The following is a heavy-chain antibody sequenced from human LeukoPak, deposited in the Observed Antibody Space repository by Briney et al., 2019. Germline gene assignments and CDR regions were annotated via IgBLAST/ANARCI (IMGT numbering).Heavy chain of an antibody. CDR3: ANTGPSAAINYYNYYGMDV. J-gene: IGHJ6*02. D-gene: IGHD2-2*01. V-gene: IGHV3-30*18. CDR1: GFTFGSYG. Sequence: GGSLRLSCAASGFTFGSYGMHWVRQAPGKGLEWVAVISYDGSNKYYADSVKGRFTISRDNSKNTLYLQMNSLRAEDTAVHYCANTGPSAAINYYNYYGMDVWGQGTTVTVSS. CDR2: ISYDGSNK.